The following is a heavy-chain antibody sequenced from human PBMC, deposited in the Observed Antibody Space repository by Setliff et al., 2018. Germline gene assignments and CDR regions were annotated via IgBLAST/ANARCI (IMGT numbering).Heavy chain of an antibody. CDR1: SGSIGSHY. Sequence: PSETLSLTCSVSSGSIGSHYWNWMRQPPGKGLEWIGHVFHTGSTKYNPSLRSRVTISVDTSENYFSLRLTSLTAADTAVYYFSRAPPSVPYGDYGPRQYFDLWGRGSLVTVSS. D-gene: IGHD4-17*01. V-gene: IGHV4-59*11. CDR2: VFHTGST. J-gene: IGHJ2*01. CDR3: SRAPPSVPYGDYGPRQYFDL.